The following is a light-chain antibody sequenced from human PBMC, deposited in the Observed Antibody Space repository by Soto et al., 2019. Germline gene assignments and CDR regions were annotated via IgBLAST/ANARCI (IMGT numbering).Light chain of an antibody. CDR2: GVS. V-gene: IGKV3-15*01. CDR1: QSISSN. CDR3: QQYHNWLPYT. J-gene: IGKJ2*01. Sequence: EIVMTQSPGTPSVSPGERATLSCRASQSISSNLAWYQQRPGRAPRLLIYGVSTRASGIPARFSGSGSVTESTLSIRSLQSEYFAFYYFQQYHNWLPYTFGQGTKLEIK.